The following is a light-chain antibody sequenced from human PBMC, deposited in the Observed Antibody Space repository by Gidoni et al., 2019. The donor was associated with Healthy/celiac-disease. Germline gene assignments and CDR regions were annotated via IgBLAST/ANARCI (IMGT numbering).Light chain of an antibody. CDR2: AAS. CDR3: QQSYRTPLT. CDR1: QSISSS. J-gene: IGKJ4*01. V-gene: IGKV1-39*01. Sequence: DIQMTQSPSSLSASVGDRVTITCRASQSISSSLNWYQQKPGKATKLLIYAASSLQSGVPSRFSGSGSGTDFTLTISSLQPEDFATYYCQQSYRTPLTFGGXTKVEIK.